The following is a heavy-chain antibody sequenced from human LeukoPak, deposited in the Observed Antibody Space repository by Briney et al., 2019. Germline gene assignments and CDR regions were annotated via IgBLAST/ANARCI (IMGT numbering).Heavy chain of an antibody. CDR1: GGSISSGSYY. J-gene: IGHJ4*02. V-gene: IGHV4-61*02. CDR2: IYTSGST. Sequence: SQTLSLTCTVSGGSISSGSYYWSWIRQPAGKGLEWIGRIYTSGSTNYNPSLKSRVTISVDTSKNQFSLKLSSVTAADTAVYYCARVAGYVIDYWGQGTLVTVSS. D-gene: IGHD5-12*01. CDR3: ARVAGYVIDY.